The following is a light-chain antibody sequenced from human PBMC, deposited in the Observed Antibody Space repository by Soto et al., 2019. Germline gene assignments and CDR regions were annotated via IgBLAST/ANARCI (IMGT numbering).Light chain of an antibody. J-gene: IGKJ1*01. CDR2: GAS. Sequence: EIVLTQSPGTLSLSPGERATLSCRASQSIGSSYLAWYQQKHGQPPRLLIYGASSRATGVPDRFSGSGSGTDFTLTISGLEPEAFAVYYCQPYGTSSWTFGQGTKVEIK. V-gene: IGKV3-20*01. CDR3: QPYGTSSWT. CDR1: QSIGSSY.